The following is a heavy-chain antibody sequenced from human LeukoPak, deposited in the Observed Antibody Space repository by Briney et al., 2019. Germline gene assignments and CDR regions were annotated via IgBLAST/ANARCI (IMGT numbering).Heavy chain of an antibody. CDR3: ARGKGLDY. CDR1: GFTFSTYW. CDR2: IKQDGGEK. V-gene: IGHV3-7*04. Sequence: PGGSLRLSCAASGFTFSTYWMSWVRQAPGKGLEWVANIKQDGGEKYYLDSVKGRFTISRDNAENSVFLQMNSLRAEDTAVYYCARGKGLDYWGQGTLVTVSS. J-gene: IGHJ4*02.